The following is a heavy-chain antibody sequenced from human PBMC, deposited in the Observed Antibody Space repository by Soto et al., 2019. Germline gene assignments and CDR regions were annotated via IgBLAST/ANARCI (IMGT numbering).Heavy chain of an antibody. CDR2: IIPIFGTA. CDR1: GGTFSSYA. CDR3: ASPQGRYGGSPRYFYYFYGMDV. D-gene: IGHD4-17*01. V-gene: IGHV1-69*12. Sequence: QVQLVQSGAEVKKPGSSVKVSCKASGGTFSSYAISWVRQAPGQGLEWMGGIIPIFGTANYAQKFQGRVTITADESTSTAYLGLSSLRSEDTAVYYCASPQGRYGGSPRYFYYFYGMDVWGQGTTVTVSS. J-gene: IGHJ6*02.